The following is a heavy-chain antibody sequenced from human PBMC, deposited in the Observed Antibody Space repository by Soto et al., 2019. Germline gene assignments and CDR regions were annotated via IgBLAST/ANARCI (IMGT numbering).Heavy chain of an antibody. Sequence: PSETLSLTCTVSGGSISSGGYYWSWIRQHPGKGLEWIGYIYYSGSTYYNPSLKSRVTISVDTSKNQFSLKLSSVTAADTAVYYCARGLEPDFWSGYYNNCFDLWGQGTLVTVSS. J-gene: IGHJ5*02. CDR2: IYYSGST. CDR3: ARGLEPDFWSGYYNNCFDL. D-gene: IGHD3-3*01. V-gene: IGHV4-31*03. CDR1: GGSISSGGYY.